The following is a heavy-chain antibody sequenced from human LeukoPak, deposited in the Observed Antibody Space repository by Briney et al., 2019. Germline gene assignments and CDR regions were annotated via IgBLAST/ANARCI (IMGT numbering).Heavy chain of an antibody. V-gene: IGHV3-30*04. CDR2: ISYDGSNK. D-gene: IGHD1-26*01. J-gene: IGHJ4*02. CDR1: GFTFSSYA. CDR3: ATFPSGSYGGIDC. Sequence: PGGSLRLSCAASGFTFSSYAMLWVRQAPGKGLEWVAVISYDGSNKYYADSVKGRFTISRDNSTNTLYLQINSLRAEDTAVYYCATFPSGSYGGIDCWGQGTLVTVSS.